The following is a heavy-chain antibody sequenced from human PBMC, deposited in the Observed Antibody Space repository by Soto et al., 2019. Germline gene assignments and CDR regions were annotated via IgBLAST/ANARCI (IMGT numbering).Heavy chain of an antibody. V-gene: IGHV1-69*08. CDR1: GGTFSSYT. Sequence: QVQLVQSGAEVKKPGSSVKVSCKASGGTFSSYTISWVRQAPGQGLEWMGRIIPILGIANYAQKFQGRVTITADKSTSTAYMELSSLRSEDTAVYYCARDPEVGATSDYFDYWGQGTLVTVSS. J-gene: IGHJ4*02. CDR3: ARDPEVGATSDYFDY. D-gene: IGHD1-26*01. CDR2: IIPILGIA.